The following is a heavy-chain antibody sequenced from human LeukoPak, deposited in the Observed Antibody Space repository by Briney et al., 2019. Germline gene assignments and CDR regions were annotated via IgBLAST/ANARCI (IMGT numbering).Heavy chain of an antibody. CDR1: DGSISSYY. D-gene: IGHD3-22*01. CDR3: ARAPLYLDSSPSPYYFAY. J-gene: IGHJ4*02. CDR2: IYNSGST. Sequence: SETLSLTCTVSDGSISSYYWSWIRQPPGKGLEWIGNIYNSGSTNYNPSLKSRVTMSVDPSKNQFSLRLSSVTAADTAVYFCARAPLYLDSSPSPYYFAYGGQETRVPAPS. V-gene: IGHV4-59*01.